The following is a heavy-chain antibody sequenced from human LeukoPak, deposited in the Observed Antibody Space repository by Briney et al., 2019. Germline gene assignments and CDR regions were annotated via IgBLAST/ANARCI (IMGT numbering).Heavy chain of an antibody. J-gene: IGHJ3*02. V-gene: IGHV1-2*02. CDR2: INPSGGST. D-gene: IGHD2-21*02. Sequence: GSVKVSCKASGYTFTDYYMHWVRQAPGQGLEWMGWINPSGGSTSYAQKFQGRVTMTRDTSISTAYMELSRLRSDDTAVYYCAREKGSYCGGDCYSGAFDIWGQGTMVTVSS. CDR3: AREKGSYCGGDCYSGAFDI. CDR1: GYTFTDYY.